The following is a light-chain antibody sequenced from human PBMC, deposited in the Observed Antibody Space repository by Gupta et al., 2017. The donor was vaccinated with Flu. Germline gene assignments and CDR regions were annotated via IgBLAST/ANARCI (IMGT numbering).Light chain of an antibody. CDR2: ENS. J-gene: IGLJ3*02. CDR1: SSNIGKNF. V-gene: IGLV1-51*02. CDR3: ATWDSSLIAGV. Sequence: GSSSNIGKNFVSWYQQLPGTAPKLLIFENSNRPSGIPDRFSGSKSGTSATLGITGLQTGDESDYYCATWDSSLIAGVFGGWTPLPVL.